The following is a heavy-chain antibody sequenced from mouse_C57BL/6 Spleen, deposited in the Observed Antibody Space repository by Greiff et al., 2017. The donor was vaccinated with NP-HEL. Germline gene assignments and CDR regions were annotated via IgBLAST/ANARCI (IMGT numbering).Heavy chain of an antibody. CDR3: ARSRTGYFDY. J-gene: IGHJ2*01. CDR1: GFTFTDYY. CDR2: IRNKANGYTT. V-gene: IGHV7-3*01. Sequence: EVRLVESGGGLVQPGGSLSLSCAASGFTFTDYYMSWVRQPPGKALEWLGFIRNKANGYTTEYSASVKGRFTISRDNSQSILYLQMNALRAEDSATYYCARSRTGYFDYWGQGTTLTVSS. D-gene: IGHD4-1*01.